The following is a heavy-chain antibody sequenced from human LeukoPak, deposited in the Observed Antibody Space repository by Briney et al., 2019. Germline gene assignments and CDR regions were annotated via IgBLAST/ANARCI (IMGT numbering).Heavy chain of an antibody. D-gene: IGHD6-19*01. CDR2: IYYSGST. V-gene: IGHV4-39*01. CDR1: GGSISSSSYY. CDR3: VVIAVAGTDFLNYYYMDV. Sequence: SETLSLTCTVSGGSISSSSYYWGWIRQPPGKGLEWIGSIYYSGSTYYNPSLKSRVTISVDTSKNQFSLKLSSATAADTAVYYCVVIAVAGTDFLNYYYMDVWGKGTTVTISS. J-gene: IGHJ6*03.